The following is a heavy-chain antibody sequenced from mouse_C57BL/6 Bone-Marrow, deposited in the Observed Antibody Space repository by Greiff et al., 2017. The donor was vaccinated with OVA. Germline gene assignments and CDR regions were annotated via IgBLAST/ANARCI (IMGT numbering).Heavy chain of an antibody. D-gene: IGHD2-4*01. J-gene: IGHJ3*01. Sequence: VQVVESGAELARPGASVKLSCKASGYTFTSYGISWVKQRTGQGLEWIGEIYPRSGNTYYNEKFKGKATLTADKSSSTAYMELRSLTSEDSAVYVCARGRGLRRGWFAYWGQGTLVTVSA. V-gene: IGHV1-81*01. CDR1: GYTFTSYG. CDR3: ARGRGLRRGWFAY. CDR2: IYPRSGNT.